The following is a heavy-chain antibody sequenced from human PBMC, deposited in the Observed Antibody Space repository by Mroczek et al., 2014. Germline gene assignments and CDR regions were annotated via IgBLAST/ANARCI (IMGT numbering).Heavy chain of an antibody. J-gene: IGHJ4*02. CDR2: IYYSGST. CDR1: GGSISSYY. Sequence: QVQLQESGPGLVKPSETLSLTCTVSGGSISSYYWSWIRQPPGKGLEWIGYIYYSGSTNYNPSLKSRVTISVDTSKNQFSLKLSSVTAADTAVYYCARDSDDVAGGSYQDYWGQGTLVTVSS. D-gene: IGHD1-26*01. CDR3: ARDSDDVAGGSYQDY. V-gene: IGHV4-59*01.